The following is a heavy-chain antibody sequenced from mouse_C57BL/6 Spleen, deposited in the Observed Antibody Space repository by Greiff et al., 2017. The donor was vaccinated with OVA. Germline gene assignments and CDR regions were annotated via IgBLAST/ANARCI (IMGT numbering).Heavy chain of an antibody. Sequence: EVMLVDSGGGLVKPGGSLKLSCAASGFTFSDYGMHWVRQAPEKGLEWVAYISSGSSTIYYADTVKGRFTISRDNAKNTLFLQMTSLRSEDTAMYYCARGYYYGSSYGNFFDYWGQGTTLTVSS. CDR3: ARGYYYGSSYGNFFDY. CDR1: GFTFSDYG. D-gene: IGHD1-1*01. CDR2: ISSGSSTI. J-gene: IGHJ2*01. V-gene: IGHV5-17*01.